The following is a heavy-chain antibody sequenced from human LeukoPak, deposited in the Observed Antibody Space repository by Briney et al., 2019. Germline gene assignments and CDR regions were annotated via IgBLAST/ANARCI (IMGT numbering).Heavy chain of an antibody. Sequence: PSETLSLTCTVSGGSISSYYWFWIRQPAGKGLEWIGRIFSSGSTNYNPSLKSRVTMSVDTSKNQFSLKLSSVTAADTAVYYCARVLGYSGTSYRGWFDPWGQGILVTVSS. CDR3: ARVLGYSGTSYRGWFDP. V-gene: IGHV4-4*07. CDR2: IFSSGST. CDR1: GGSISSYY. J-gene: IGHJ5*02. D-gene: IGHD1-26*01.